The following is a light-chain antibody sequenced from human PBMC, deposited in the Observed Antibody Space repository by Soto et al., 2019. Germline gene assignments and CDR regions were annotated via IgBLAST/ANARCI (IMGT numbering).Light chain of an antibody. V-gene: IGKV3-20*01. CDR2: GAS. J-gene: IGKJ4*01. Sequence: EIVLTQSPGTLSLSPGERATLSCRASQSVSSSYLAWYQQKPGQAPRLLIYGASSRATGIPDRFSGSGSGTDFTLTISRLEPEDFAVFYCQQYGSSPLTFGGGNRGESK. CDR1: QSVSSSY. CDR3: QQYGSSPLT.